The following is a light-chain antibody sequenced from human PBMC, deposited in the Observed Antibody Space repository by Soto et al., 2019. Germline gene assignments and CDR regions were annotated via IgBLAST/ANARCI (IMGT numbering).Light chain of an antibody. CDR1: QGIRND. V-gene: IGKV1-6*01. CDR2: VAS. CDR3: LQDYNYPLWT. J-gene: IGKJ1*01. Sequence: AIQMTQSPSSLSASVGDRVTITCRASQGIRNDLGWYQQKPGKAPKILNYVASGLQSGVPSRISGSGSGTDFTLTISSLQPEDFATYYCLQDYNYPLWTFGQGTKVEIK.